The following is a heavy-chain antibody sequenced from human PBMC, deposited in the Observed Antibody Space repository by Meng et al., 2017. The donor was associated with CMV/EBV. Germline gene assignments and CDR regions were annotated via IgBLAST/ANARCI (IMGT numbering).Heavy chain of an antibody. J-gene: IGHJ3*02. CDR3: AKDMKYYDFWSGYPDAFDI. V-gene: IGHV3-7*04. Sequence: GGSLRLSCAASGFTFSSYWMSWVRQAPGKGLEWVANIKQDGSEKYYVDSMKGRFTVSRDNAKNSLYLQMNSLRGEDTAVYYCAKDMKYYDFWSGYPDAFDIWGQGTMVTVSS. D-gene: IGHD3-3*01. CDR1: GFTFSSYW. CDR2: IKQDGSEK.